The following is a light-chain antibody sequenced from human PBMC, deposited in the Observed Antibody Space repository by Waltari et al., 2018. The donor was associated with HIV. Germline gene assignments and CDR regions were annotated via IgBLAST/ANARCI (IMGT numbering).Light chain of an antibody. V-gene: IGLV1-40*01. Sequence: QSVLTQPPSVSGAPGPRVPISCTGTSSNIGAGYDVPWYPQPPGTAHNLLIFENTNRPSGVPDRFSGSKSGTSASLAITGLQAEDEADYYCQSYDSSLSGSIFGGGTKLTVL. CDR1: SSNIGAGYD. J-gene: IGLJ2*01. CDR2: ENT. CDR3: QSYDSSLSGSI.